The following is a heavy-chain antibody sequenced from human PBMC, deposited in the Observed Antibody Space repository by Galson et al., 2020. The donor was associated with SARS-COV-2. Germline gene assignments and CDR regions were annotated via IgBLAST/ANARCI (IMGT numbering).Heavy chain of an antibody. D-gene: IGHD6-19*01. CDR3: ARDQSLHPGIAVASDY. CDR1: GFTFSSYW. Sequence: GESLKISCAASGFTFSSYWMHWVRQAPGKGLVWVSRINSDGSSTSYADSVKGRFTISRDNAKNTLYLQMNSLRAEDTAVYYCARDQSLHPGIAVASDYCGQGTLVTVSS. J-gene: IGHJ4*02. V-gene: IGHV3-74*01. CDR2: INSDGSST.